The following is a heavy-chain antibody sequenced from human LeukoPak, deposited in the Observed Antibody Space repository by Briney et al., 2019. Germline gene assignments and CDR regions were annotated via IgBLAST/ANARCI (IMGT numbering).Heavy chain of an antibody. V-gene: IGHV3-23*01. CDR2: ISAGGGST. Sequence: PGGSLRLSCAASGFTFSTSAMNWVRQAPGKGLEWVSSISAGGGSTYYADSVKGRFTISRDFSNNTVYVQMNSLRAEDTAVYYCARETTVTTRYYYYGMDVWGQGTTVTVSS. CDR3: ARETTVTTRYYYYGMDV. J-gene: IGHJ6*02. CDR1: GFTFSTSA. D-gene: IGHD4-11*01.